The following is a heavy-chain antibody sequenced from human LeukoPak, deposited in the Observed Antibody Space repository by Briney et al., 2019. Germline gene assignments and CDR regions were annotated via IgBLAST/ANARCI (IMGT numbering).Heavy chain of an antibody. CDR3: ARDYYGSGTSTGFDY. CDR1: GGSISSGSYY. D-gene: IGHD3-10*01. J-gene: IGHJ4*02. Sequence: SQTLSLTCTVSGGSISSGSYYWSWIRQPAGKGLEWIGRIYTSGSTNYNPSLKSRVTLSVDTSKNQFSLKLSSVTAADTAVYYCARDYYGSGTSTGFDYWGQGTLVTVSS. CDR2: IYTSGST. V-gene: IGHV4-61*02.